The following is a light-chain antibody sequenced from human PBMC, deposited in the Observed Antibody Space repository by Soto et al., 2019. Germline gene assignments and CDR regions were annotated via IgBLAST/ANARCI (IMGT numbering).Light chain of an antibody. CDR3: SSYGGSNNLL. Sequence: QSALTQPPSASGSPGQSVTISCTGTSSDVGGYNYVSWYQQHPGKAPKLMIYEVTKRPSGVPDRFSGSKSGNTASLTVSGLQAEDEADYYCSSYGGSNNLLVGGGTKLAV. V-gene: IGLV2-8*01. J-gene: IGLJ2*01. CDR1: SSDVGGYNY. CDR2: EVT.